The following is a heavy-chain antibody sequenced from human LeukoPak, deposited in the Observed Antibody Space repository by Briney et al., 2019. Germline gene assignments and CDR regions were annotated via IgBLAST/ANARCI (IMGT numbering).Heavy chain of an antibody. D-gene: IGHD6-13*01. Sequence: SETLSLTCTVSGGSISSYYWSWIRQPAGKGLEWIGRIYTSGSTNYSPSLKSRVTMSVDTSKNQFSLKLSSVTAADTAVYYCARGRLPGIAAAGNLYYYYMDVWGKGTTVTVSS. CDR2: IYTSGST. V-gene: IGHV4-4*07. CDR3: ARGRLPGIAAAGNLYYYYMDV. J-gene: IGHJ6*03. CDR1: GGSISSYY.